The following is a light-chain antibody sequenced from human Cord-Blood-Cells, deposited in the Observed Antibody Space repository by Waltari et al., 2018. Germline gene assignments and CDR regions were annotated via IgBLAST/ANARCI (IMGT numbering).Light chain of an antibody. J-gene: IGLJ3*02. V-gene: IGLV2-23*01. CDR3: CSYAGSSTSWV. CDR1: SSDVGSYNL. CDR2: EGS. Sequence: QSALTQPASVSGSPGQSITISCTGTSSDVGSYNLVSWYQQHPGKAPKLMIYEGSKRPSGVSNRVSGSKYVNTASLTISGLQAEDEADYYCCSYAGSSTSWVFCGGTKLTVL.